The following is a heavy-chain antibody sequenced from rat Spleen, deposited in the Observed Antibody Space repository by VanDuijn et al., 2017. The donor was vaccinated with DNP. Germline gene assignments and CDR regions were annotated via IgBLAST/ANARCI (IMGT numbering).Heavy chain of an antibody. CDR2: ISYSGGT. J-gene: IGHJ4*01. CDR3: ARSVRATSYYAMDA. D-gene: IGHD1-3*01. CDR1: GYSITSSS. V-gene: IGHV3-1*01. Sequence: EVQLQESGPGLLRPSQSLSLTCSVTGYSITSSSRWNWIREFPGNKMEWIGHISYSGGTGYNPSLKSRISITRDTSKNQFFLQLRSVTTEDTATYYCARSVRATSYYAMDAWGQGTSVTVSS.